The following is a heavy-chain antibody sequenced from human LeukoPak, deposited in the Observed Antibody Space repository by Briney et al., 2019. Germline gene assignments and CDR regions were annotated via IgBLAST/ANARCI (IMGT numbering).Heavy chain of an antibody. J-gene: IGHJ4*02. CDR2: IYYTAGS. Sequence: SETLSLTCTVSGGSVTADNYFWSWTRQPPGEGLEWIGYIYYTAGSYYNPSLKSRVTMSIDASTNQFSLKLNSVTAADTAVYHYGRGLRYSESYVVEYWGLGTLVTVSS. CDR3: GRGLRYSESYVVEY. D-gene: IGHD1-26*01. V-gene: IGHV4-30-4*08. CDR1: GGSVTADNYF.